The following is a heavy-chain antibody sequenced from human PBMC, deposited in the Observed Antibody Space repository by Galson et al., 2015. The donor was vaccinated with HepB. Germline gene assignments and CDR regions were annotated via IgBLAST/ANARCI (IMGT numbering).Heavy chain of an antibody. CDR1: GFTFSSYA. V-gene: IGHV3-30*04. CDR3: ARDRRYSGSYCPDY. CDR2: ISYDGSNK. Sequence: SLRLSCAASGFTFSSYAMHWVRQAPGKGLEWVAVISYDGSNKYYADSVKGRFTISRDNSKNTLYLQMNSLRAEDTAVYYCARDRRYSGSYCPDYWGQGTLVTVSS. D-gene: IGHD1-26*01. J-gene: IGHJ4*02.